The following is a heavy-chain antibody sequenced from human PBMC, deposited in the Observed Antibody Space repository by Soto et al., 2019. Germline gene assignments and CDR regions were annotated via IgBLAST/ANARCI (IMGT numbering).Heavy chain of an antibody. CDR3: ARARDYGSGSYYRNYYYYYMDV. J-gene: IGHJ6*03. CDR2: INHSGST. Sequence: SETLSLTCAVYGGSFSGYYWSWIRQPPGKGLEWIGEINHSGSTNYNPSLKSRVTISVDTSKNQFSLKLSSVTAADTAVYYCARARDYGSGSYYRNYYYYYMDVWGKGTTVTVSS. V-gene: IGHV4-34*01. CDR1: GGSFSGYY. D-gene: IGHD3-10*01.